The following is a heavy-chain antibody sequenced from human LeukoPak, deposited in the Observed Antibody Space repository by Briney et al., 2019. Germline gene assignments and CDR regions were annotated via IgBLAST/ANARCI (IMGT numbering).Heavy chain of an antibody. CDR1: GFTFSNYW. Sequence: GGSLRLSCVASGFTFSNYWMHWVRQPPGKGLVWVSRIYVDGRTTNYADSVKGRFTISRDNAKNTVYLEMNSLSVEDTATYHCIRDFRSADLWGQGTLVTVTS. CDR2: IYVDGRTT. V-gene: IGHV3-74*01. CDR3: IRDFRSADL. J-gene: IGHJ5*02.